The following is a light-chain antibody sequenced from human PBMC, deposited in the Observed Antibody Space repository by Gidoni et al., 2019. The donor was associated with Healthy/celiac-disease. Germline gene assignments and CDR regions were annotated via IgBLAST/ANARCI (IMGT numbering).Light chain of an antibody. Sequence: DIQMTQSPSTLSASVGDRVTLTCRASQSISSWLAWYQQKPGKAPKLLIYKASSLESGVPSRFSGSGSGTEFTLTIRSLQPDDFATYYCQQYNSYSTFGPGTKVDIK. CDR2: KAS. CDR1: QSISSW. CDR3: QQYNSYST. J-gene: IGKJ3*01. V-gene: IGKV1-5*03.